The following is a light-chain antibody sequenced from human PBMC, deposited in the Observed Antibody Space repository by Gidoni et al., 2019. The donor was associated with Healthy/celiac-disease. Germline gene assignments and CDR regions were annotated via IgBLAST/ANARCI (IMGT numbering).Light chain of an antibody. Sequence: EIVLTQSPGTLSLSPGERATLSCRASQSVSSSYLAWYQQKPGQAPKLLIYGSSSRAPGIPDRFSGSGSGTDFTLTISRLDPEDFAVYYCQQYGSSPPITFGQGTRLEIK. CDR1: QSVSSSY. CDR3: QQYGSSPPIT. CDR2: GSS. J-gene: IGKJ5*01. V-gene: IGKV3-20*01.